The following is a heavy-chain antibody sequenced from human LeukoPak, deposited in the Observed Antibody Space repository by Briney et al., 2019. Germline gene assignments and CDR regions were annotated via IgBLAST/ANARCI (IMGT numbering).Heavy chain of an antibody. CDR1: GFTFSSYS. D-gene: IGHD3-10*01. Sequence: PGGSLRLSCAASGFTFSSYSMNWVRQAPGKGLGWVSSISSSSSYIYYADSVKGRFTISRDNAKNSLYLQMNSLRAEDTAVYYCARDNGGGSGDAFDIWGQGTMVTVSS. CDR2: ISSSSSYI. J-gene: IGHJ3*02. V-gene: IGHV3-21*01. CDR3: ARDNGGGSGDAFDI.